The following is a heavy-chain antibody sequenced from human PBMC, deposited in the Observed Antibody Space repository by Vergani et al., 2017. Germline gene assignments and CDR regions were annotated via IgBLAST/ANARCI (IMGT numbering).Heavy chain of an antibody. CDR1: GGSFSGYY. Sequence: QVQLQQWGAGLLKPSETLSLTCAVYGGSFSGYYWSWIRQPPGKGLEWLGEINHSGSTNYNPSLKSRVTISVDTSKNQFSLKLSSVTAADTAVYYCARGQVPYSSSWYIWGQGTLVTVSS. J-gene: IGHJ4*02. CDR3: ARGQVPYSSSWYI. CDR2: INHSGST. D-gene: IGHD6-13*01. V-gene: IGHV4-34*01.